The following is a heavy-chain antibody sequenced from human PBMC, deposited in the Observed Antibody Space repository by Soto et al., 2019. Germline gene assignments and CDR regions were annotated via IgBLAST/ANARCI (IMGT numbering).Heavy chain of an antibody. CDR2: ISGSGGTT. CDR1: GFTFSSYA. CDR3: AKDPPSSSSNSFDI. Sequence: GSLRLSCAASGFTFSSYAMNWVRQAPGQGLEWVSFISGSGGTTYYADSVKGRFTIFRDKSKSTLFLQMDSLRAEDTAMYYCAKDPPSSSSNSFDIWGQGTMVTVSS. J-gene: IGHJ3*02. D-gene: IGHD2-2*01. V-gene: IGHV3-23*01.